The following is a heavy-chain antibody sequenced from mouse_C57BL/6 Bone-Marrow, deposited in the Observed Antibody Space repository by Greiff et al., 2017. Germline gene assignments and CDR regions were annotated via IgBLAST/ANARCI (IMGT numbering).Heavy chain of an antibody. V-gene: IGHV5-6*02. CDR1: GFTFSSYG. Sequence: DVMLVESGGDLVKPGGSLKLSCAASGFTFSSYGMSWVRQTPDKRLAWVATISSGGSYTYYPDSVKGRFTISRDNAKNTLYLQMSSLKSEDTAMYYYARRGYYGSNPWFADWGQGTLVTVSA. CDR3: ARRGYYGSNPWFAD. D-gene: IGHD1-1*01. J-gene: IGHJ3*01. CDR2: ISSGGSYT.